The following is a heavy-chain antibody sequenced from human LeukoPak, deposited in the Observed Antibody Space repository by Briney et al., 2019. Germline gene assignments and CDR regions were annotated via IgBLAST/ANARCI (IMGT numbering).Heavy chain of an antibody. D-gene: IGHD6-13*01. CDR2: INHSGST. CDR3: ARTIAAAGLDWFDP. V-gene: IGHV4-34*01. CDR1: GGSFSGYY. J-gene: IGHJ5*02. Sequence: SSETLSLTCAVYGGSFSGYYWSWIRQPPGKGLEWIGEINHSGSTNYNPSLKSRVTISVDTSKNQFSLKLSSVTAADTAVYYCARTIAAAGLDWFDPWGQGTLVTVSS.